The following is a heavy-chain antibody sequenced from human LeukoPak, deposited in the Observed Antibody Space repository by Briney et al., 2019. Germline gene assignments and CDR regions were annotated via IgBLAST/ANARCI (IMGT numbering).Heavy chain of an antibody. Sequence: GGSLRLSCAVSGFTFSNYAMSWVRQAPGKGLEWVSAISGSGGSTYYADSVKGRFTISRDNSKNTLYLQMNSLRAEDTAVYYCAKDRLSGYYFVGGFFDYWGQGTLVTVSS. J-gene: IGHJ4*02. CDR3: AKDRLSGYYFVGGFFDY. D-gene: IGHD3-22*01. V-gene: IGHV3-23*01. CDR2: ISGSGGST. CDR1: GFTFSNYA.